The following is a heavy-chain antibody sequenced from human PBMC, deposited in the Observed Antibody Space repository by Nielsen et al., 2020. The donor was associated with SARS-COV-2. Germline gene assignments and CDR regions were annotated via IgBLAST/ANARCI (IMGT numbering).Heavy chain of an antibody. D-gene: IGHD3-3*01. CDR3: ARGPPYDFLAFFDY. J-gene: IGHJ4*02. CDR1: GFTFSSYW. V-gene: IGHV3-74*01. CDR2: INSDGSST. Sequence: LSLTCAASGFTFSSYWMHWVRQAPGKGLVWVSRINSDGSSTSYADSVKGRFTISRDNAKNTLYLQMNSLRDEDTAVYYCARGPPYDFLAFFDYWGQGTLVTVSS.